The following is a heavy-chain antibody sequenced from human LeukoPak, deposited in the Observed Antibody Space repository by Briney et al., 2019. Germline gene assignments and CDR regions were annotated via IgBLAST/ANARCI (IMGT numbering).Heavy chain of an antibody. CDR3: ASGRTTTRYDY. D-gene: IGHD2/OR15-2a*01. CDR1: GGSISSSSYY. CDR2: IYTSGST. V-gene: IGHV4-61*02. J-gene: IGHJ4*02. Sequence: PSETLSLTCTVSGGSISSSSYYWSWIRQPAGKGLEWIGRIYTSGSTNYNPSLKSRVTMSVDTSKNQFSLKLSSVTAADTAVYYCASGRTTTRYDYWGQGTLVTVSS.